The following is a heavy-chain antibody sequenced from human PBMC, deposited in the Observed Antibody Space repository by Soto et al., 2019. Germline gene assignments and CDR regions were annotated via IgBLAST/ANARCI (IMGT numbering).Heavy chain of an antibody. CDR2: TYYRSKWYN. CDR3: ARERPTVMGYIVLFDYYYYMDV. Sequence: PSQTLSLTCAISGDSVSSNSAAWNWIRQSPSRGLEWLGRTYYRSKWYNDYAVSVKSRITINPDTSKNQFSLQLNSVTPEDTAVYYCARERPTVMGYIVLFDYYYYMDVWGKGTTVTVSS. J-gene: IGHJ6*03. V-gene: IGHV6-1*01. D-gene: IGHD4-17*01. CDR1: GDSVSSNSAA.